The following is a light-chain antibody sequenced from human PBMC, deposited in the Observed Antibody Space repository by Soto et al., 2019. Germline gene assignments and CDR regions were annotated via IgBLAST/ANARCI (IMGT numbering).Light chain of an antibody. Sequence: EIVMTQSPATLAVSPGERAALSCRASQSVSSNFAWYQQKPGQAPRLLIYGASSRATGTPARFSVSGSVTEFPLTIISLQSEDFPVYYCQQYNNWPYTFGLRTNLEMK. V-gene: IGKV3-15*01. CDR1: QSVSSN. CDR3: QQYNNWPYT. J-gene: IGKJ2*01. CDR2: GAS.